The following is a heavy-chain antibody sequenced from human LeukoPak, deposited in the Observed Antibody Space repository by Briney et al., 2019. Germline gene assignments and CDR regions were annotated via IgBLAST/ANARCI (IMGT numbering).Heavy chain of an antibody. CDR2: IIPILGIA. CDR3: ARERDGHNPRFDY. D-gene: IGHD5-24*01. V-gene: IGHV1-69*04. CDR1: GGTFSSYA. Sequence: ASVKVSCKASGGTFSSYAISWVRQAPGQGLEWMGRIIPILGIANYAQKFQGRVTITADKSTSTAYMELSSLRSEDTAVYYCARERDGHNPRFDYWGQGTLVTVSS. J-gene: IGHJ4*02.